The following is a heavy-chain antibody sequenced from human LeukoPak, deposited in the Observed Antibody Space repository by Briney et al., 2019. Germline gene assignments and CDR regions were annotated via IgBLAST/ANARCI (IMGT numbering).Heavy chain of an antibody. CDR2: IYPGDSDT. V-gene: IGHV5-51*01. D-gene: IGHD1-7*01. CDR1: GHSFTSYW. J-gene: IGHJ6*02. CDR3: ARLPGTTSVYYYYGMDV. Sequence: GESLKISCKGSGHSFTSYWIGWVRQMPGKGLEWMGIIYPGDSDTRYSPSLQGQVTISADKSISTAYLQWSSLKASDTAMYYWARLPGTTSVYYYYGMDVWGQGTTVTVSS.